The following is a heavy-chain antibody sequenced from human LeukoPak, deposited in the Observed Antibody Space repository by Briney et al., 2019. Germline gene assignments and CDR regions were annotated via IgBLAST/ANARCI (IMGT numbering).Heavy chain of an antibody. CDR2: IYYSGST. V-gene: IGHV4-61*08. CDR1: GGSISSGGYY. J-gene: IGHJ6*02. CDR3: ARYSGGSPYGMDV. D-gene: IGHD2-15*01. Sequence: SQTLSLTCTVSGGSISSGGYYWSWIRQPPGKGLEWIGYIYYSGSTNYNPSLKSRVTISVDTSKNQFSLKLSSVTAADTAVYYCARYSGGSPYGMDVWGQGTTVTVSS.